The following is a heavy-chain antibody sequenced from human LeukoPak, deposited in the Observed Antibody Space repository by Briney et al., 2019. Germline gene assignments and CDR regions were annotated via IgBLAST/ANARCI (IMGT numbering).Heavy chain of an antibody. D-gene: IGHD1-26*01. CDR3: ARGFGVGSYQFYGMDV. CDR1: GFMFDDYV. Sequence: PGGSLRLSCAASGFMFDDYVMHWVRQAPGKGLEWVSLIGGDGGSTYYADSVKGRFTISRDNIKNSLYLQLNTLRTEDTALYYCARGFGVGSYQFYGMDVWALGTTVTVSS. V-gene: IGHV3-43*02. CDR2: IGGDGGST. J-gene: IGHJ6*02.